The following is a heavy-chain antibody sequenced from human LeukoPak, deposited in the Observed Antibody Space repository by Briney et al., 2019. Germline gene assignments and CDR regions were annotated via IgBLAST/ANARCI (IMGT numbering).Heavy chain of an antibody. CDR2: IIPVLSTA. D-gene: IGHD3-16*01. CDR3: ATTGGDIYYYYMDV. Sequence: SVKVSCKASGDTFSRYAISWVRQAPGQGLEWMGGIIPVLSTANYAQKFQDRVTITADESTSTTYMELSSLKSEDTAVYYCATTGGDIYYYYMDVWGKGTLVTVSS. CDR1: GDTFSRYA. V-gene: IGHV1-69*13. J-gene: IGHJ6*03.